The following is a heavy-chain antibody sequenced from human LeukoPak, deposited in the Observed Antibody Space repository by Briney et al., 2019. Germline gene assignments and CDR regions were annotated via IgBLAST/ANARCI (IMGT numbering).Heavy chain of an antibody. D-gene: IGHD4-17*01. J-gene: IGHJ6*02. CDR2: IYPGNSDT. CDR1: GYSFTSYW. V-gene: IGHV5-51*01. Sequence: GESLKISCKGSGYSFTSYWIGWVRQMPGKGLEWMGIIYPGNSDTRYSPSFQGQVTISADKSISTAYLQWSSLKASDTAMYYCARQSDYGNYYYYGMDVWGQGTTVTVSS. CDR3: ARQSDYGNYYYYGMDV.